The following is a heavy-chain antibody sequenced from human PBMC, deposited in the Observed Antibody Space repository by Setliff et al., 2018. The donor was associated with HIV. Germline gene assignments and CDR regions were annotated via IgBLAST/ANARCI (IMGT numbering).Heavy chain of an antibody. CDR2: IIPILGTP. Sequence: ASVKVSCKASGYTFTSYAISWVRQAPGQGLEWMGGIIPILGTPQYAQNFQGRVTIAADESTSTLYMDLNSLRSEDTAVYYCATVRGYYYDSSGQEYFQHWGQGTLVTVSS. CDR1: GYTFTSYA. J-gene: IGHJ1*01. V-gene: IGHV1-69*13. CDR3: ATVRGYYYDSSGQEYFQH. D-gene: IGHD3-22*01.